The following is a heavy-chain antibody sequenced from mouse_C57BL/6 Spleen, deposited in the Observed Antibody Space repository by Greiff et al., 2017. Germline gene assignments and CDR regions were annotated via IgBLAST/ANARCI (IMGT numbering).Heavy chain of an antibody. CDR2: INPSNGGT. V-gene: IGHV1-53*01. CDR3: ARGGITTVVPFDYDC. Sequence: QVQLQQPGPELVKPGASVKMSCQASGYTFTSYWMHWVKQRPGQGLEWIGNINPSNGGTNNNEKFKRKATLTVDKSSNTAYMQISSLTSEDSAVYFCARGGITTVVPFDYDCWGKGATLSVS. CDR1: GYTFTSYW. J-gene: IGHJ2*01. D-gene: IGHD1-1*01.